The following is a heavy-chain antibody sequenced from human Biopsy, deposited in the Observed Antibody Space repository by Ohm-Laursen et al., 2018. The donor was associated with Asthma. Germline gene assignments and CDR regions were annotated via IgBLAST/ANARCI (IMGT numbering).Heavy chain of an antibody. D-gene: IGHD3-3*01. CDR1: GGSMTPTSHY. J-gene: IGHJ6*02. CDR2: ISYGGKT. Sequence: SETLSLTCTVSGGSMTPTSHYWDWIRQAPGKGLEWIGYISYGGKTSYNPPLKNQVSLSRDTSKNQFSLRLTSVTAADTAVYFCARRITIFGVVQKDHGMDAWGQGTTVIVSS. CDR3: ARRITIFGVVQKDHGMDA. V-gene: IGHV4-39*01.